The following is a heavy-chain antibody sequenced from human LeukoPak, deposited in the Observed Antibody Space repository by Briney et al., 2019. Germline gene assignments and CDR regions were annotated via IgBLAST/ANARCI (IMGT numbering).Heavy chain of an antibody. Sequence: ASVKVSCKASGYTFTSYDINWVRQATGQGLEWMGWMNPNSGNTGYAQKFQGRVTMTRNTSISTAYMELSSLRSEDTAVYYCARGRRGEVTVTTRYGMDVWGQGTTVTVSS. CDR1: GYTFTSYD. J-gene: IGHJ6*02. CDR2: MNPNSGNT. D-gene: IGHD4-17*01. V-gene: IGHV1-8*01. CDR3: ARGRRGEVTVTTRYGMDV.